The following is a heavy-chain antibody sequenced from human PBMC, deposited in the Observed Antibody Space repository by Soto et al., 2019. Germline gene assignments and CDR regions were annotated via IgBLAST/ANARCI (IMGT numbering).Heavy chain of an antibody. CDR1: GFTFSSYA. CDR2: ISGSGGST. V-gene: IGHV3-23*01. J-gene: IGHJ4*02. D-gene: IGHD3-22*01. Sequence: GGSLRLSCAASGFTFSSYAMSWVRQAPGKWLEWVSAISGSGGSTYYADSVKGRFTISRDNSKNTLYLQMNSLRAEDTAIYYCAKDRGDTNYYDSSGYYFDYWGQGTLVTVSS. CDR3: AKDRGDTNYYDSSGYYFDY.